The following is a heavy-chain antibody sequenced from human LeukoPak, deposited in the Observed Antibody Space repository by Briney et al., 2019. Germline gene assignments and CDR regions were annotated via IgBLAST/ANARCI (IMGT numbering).Heavy chain of an antibody. V-gene: IGHV4-34*12. CDR2: IIHSGAT. Sequence: PSETLSLTCGASGGSFRDYYWSWIRQPPGKGLEWIGEIIHSGATSSSPSLKSRVTISMDPSKNQFSLRLSSVAAADTAVYYCARGRFSVYYFDYWGQGSLVTVSS. CDR3: ARGRFSVYYFDY. J-gene: IGHJ4*02. CDR1: GGSFRDYY. D-gene: IGHD3-3*02.